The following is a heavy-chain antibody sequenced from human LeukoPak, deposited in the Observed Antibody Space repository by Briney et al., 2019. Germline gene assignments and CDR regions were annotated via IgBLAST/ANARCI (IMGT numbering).Heavy chain of an antibody. J-gene: IGHJ4*02. V-gene: IGHV4-31*03. Sequence: SQTLSVTCTFSGGSIRSGGYYWRWIRQHRGEGLEWLGYIYYSGSPYDTACLKSRVSISVDTSKNQFSLKLSSVTAADTAVYYCATTRSAYYDSSGYYAVFDYGGQGTLVTVSS. D-gene: IGHD3-22*01. CDR1: GGSIRSGGYY. CDR2: IYYSGSP. CDR3: ATTRSAYYDSSGYYAVFDY.